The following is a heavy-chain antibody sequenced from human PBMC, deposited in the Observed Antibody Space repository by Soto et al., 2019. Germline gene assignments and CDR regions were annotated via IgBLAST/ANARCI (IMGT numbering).Heavy chain of an antibody. Sequence: ASVKVSCKASGYTFTSYAMHWVRQAPGQRLEWMGWINAGNGNTKYSQKFQGRVTITRDTSASTAYMELSSLRSEDTAVYYCARAVGGHPAKHAYSGQGTPVPVSS. CDR3: ARAVGGHPAKHAY. V-gene: IGHV1-3*01. CDR2: INAGNGNT. J-gene: IGHJ4*02. CDR1: GYTFTSYA. D-gene: IGHD6-25*01.